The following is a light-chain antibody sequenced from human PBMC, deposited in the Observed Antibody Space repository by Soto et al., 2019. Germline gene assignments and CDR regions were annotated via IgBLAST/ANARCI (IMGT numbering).Light chain of an antibody. CDR2: DAS. CDR3: QQRSNWPIT. CDR1: QSVSSY. Sequence: EIVLTQSPATLSLSPGERATLSCRTSQSVSSYFAWYQQKPGRAPRLLIYDASNRATGIPARFIGSGSGTVFTLTIISLEPEDFAVYYCQQRSNWPITFGQGTRLEIK. J-gene: IGKJ5*01. V-gene: IGKV3-11*01.